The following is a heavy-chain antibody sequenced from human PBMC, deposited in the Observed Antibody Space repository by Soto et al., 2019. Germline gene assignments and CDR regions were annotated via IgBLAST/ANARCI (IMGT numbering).Heavy chain of an antibody. CDR2: ISGYNGNT. J-gene: IGHJ6*02. V-gene: IGHV1-18*01. Sequence: ASGKVSCKASGYTFTNYVFSWVRQAPGQGLEWMGWISGYNGNTKYAEKFQGRVTMTTDTSTSTAHMELRSLRSDDTAVYYCAREGQAPYYYYGMDVWGQGTAVTVS. CDR1: GYTFTNYV. CDR3: AREGQAPYYYYGMDV.